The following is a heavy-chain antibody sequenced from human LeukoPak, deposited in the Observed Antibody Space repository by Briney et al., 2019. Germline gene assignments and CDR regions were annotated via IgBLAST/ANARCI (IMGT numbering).Heavy chain of an antibody. CDR1: GGSISSSNSY. V-gene: IGHV4-39*07. CDR3: ARGLSIAAGAN. Sequence: SQTLSLTCTVPGGSISSSNSYWGWIRQPPGRGLEWIGSMSNSGSTYYNPSLNSRVTISVDTSKNQFSLKVSSVTAADTAVYYCARGLSIAAGANWGQGTLVTVSS. J-gene: IGHJ4*02. CDR2: MSNSGST. D-gene: IGHD6-13*01.